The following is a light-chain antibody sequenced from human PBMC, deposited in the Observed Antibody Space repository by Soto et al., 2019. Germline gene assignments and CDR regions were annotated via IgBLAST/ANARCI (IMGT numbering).Light chain of an antibody. CDR1: QSISTY. Sequence: IQVTQSPSSLSASVGDRVTITCRASQSISTYLNWYQHKPGKAPKVLIYAVSSLQSGVPSRFSGSGSGTDFTLTITSLQPEDSATYYCQHSYGTPRTFGQGTKVDIK. J-gene: IGKJ1*01. V-gene: IGKV1-39*01. CDR2: AVS. CDR3: QHSYGTPRT.